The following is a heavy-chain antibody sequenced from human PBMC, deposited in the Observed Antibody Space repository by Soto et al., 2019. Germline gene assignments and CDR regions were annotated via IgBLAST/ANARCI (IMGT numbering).Heavy chain of an antibody. CDR1: GFTFSSYG. J-gene: IGHJ3*02. V-gene: IGHV3-30*18. Sequence: GGSLRLSCAASGFTFSSYGMHWVRQAPGKGLEWVAVISYDGSNKYYADSVKGRFTISRDNSKNTLYLQMNSLRAEDTAMYYCAKDSRLLWFGETTGDAFDIWGQGTMVTVSS. D-gene: IGHD3-10*01. CDR3: AKDSRLLWFGETTGDAFDI. CDR2: ISYDGSNK.